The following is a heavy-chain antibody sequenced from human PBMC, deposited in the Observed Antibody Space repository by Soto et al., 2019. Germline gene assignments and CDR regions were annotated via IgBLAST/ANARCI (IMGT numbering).Heavy chain of an antibody. CDR2: ISYDGSNK. CDR1: GFTFSSYA. Sequence: GGSLRLSCAASGFTFSSYAMHWVRQAPGKGLEWVAVISYDGSNKYYADSVKGRFTISRDNSKNTLYLQMNSLRAEDTAVYYCARDMVDFWSGYHYGMEVWGQGTTVTVSS. J-gene: IGHJ6*02. V-gene: IGHV3-30-3*01. D-gene: IGHD3-3*01. CDR3: ARDMVDFWSGYHYGMEV.